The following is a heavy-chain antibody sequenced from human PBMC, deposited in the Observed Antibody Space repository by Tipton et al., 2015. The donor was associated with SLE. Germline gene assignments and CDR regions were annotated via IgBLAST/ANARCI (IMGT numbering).Heavy chain of an antibody. J-gene: IGHJ4*02. CDR2: ISWNSGSI. Sequence: SLRLSCAASGFTFGDYVMHWVRQAPGKGLEWVSGISWNSGSIGYADSVKGRFTISRDNAKNSLYLQMNSLRAEDTALYYCAKDKVWGGYDSPYFDYWGQGTLVTVSS. V-gene: IGHV3-9*01. D-gene: IGHD5-12*01. CDR3: AKDKVWGGYDSPYFDY. CDR1: GFTFGDYV.